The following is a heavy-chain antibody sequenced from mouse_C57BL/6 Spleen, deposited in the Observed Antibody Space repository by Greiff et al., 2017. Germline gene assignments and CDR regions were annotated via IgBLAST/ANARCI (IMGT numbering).Heavy chain of an antibody. J-gene: IGHJ3*01. Sequence: DVMLVESGGGLVQPGGSLKLSCAASGFTFSDYYMYWVRQTPEKRLEWVAYISNGGGSTYYPDTVKGRFTISRDNAKNTLYLQMSRLKSEHTAMYYCARPGYYGNFAYWGQGTLVTVSA. D-gene: IGHD2-1*01. CDR1: GFTFSDYY. CDR2: ISNGGGST. CDR3: ARPGYYGNFAY. V-gene: IGHV5-12*01.